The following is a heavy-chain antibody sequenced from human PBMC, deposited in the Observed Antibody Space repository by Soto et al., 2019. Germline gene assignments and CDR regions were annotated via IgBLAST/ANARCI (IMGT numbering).Heavy chain of an antibody. Sequence: ASVKVSCKASGYTFTGYYMHWVRQAPGQGLEWMGWINPNSGGTNYAQKFQGWVTMTRDTSISTAYMELSRLRSDDTAVYYCARAYNWNYGDAFDIWGQGTMVTVSS. D-gene: IGHD1-7*01. J-gene: IGHJ3*02. CDR1: GYTFTGYY. V-gene: IGHV1-2*04. CDR2: INPNSGGT. CDR3: ARAYNWNYGDAFDI.